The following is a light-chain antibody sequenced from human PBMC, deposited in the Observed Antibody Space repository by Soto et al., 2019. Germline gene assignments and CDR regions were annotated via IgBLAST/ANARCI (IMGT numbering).Light chain of an antibody. CDR2: EGG. J-gene: IGLJ1*01. V-gene: IGLV2-23*01. CDR3: CSYTGTTTYV. Sequence: QSVLTQPASVSGSPGQSITISCTGTSSDVGSYNLVSWYQQLPGKAPKLLIYEGGKRPSGVSNRFSDSNSGNTASLTISGLHAEDEADYYCCSYTGTTTYVFGTGTKLTVL. CDR1: SSDVGSYNL.